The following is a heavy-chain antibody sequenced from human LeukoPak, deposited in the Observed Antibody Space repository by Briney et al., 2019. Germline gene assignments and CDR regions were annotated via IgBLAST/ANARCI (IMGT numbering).Heavy chain of an antibody. CDR2: IYYSGST. V-gene: IGHV4-59*01. Sequence: SETLSLTCTVSGGSISSYYWSWIRQPPGKGLEWIGYIYYSGSTNYNPSLKSRVTISVDTSKNQFSLKLSSVAAADTAVYYCARVRAEAKTYYYHYYMDVWGKGTTVTISS. J-gene: IGHJ6*03. CDR3: ARVRAEAKTYYYHYYMDV. CDR1: GGSISSYY. D-gene: IGHD4/OR15-4a*01.